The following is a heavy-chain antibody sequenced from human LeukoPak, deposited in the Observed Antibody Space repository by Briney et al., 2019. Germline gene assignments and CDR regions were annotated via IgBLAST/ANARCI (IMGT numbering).Heavy chain of an antibody. CDR2: ISGSGGST. D-gene: IGHD4-17*01. CDR1: GFTFSSYA. J-gene: IGHJ4*02. Sequence: GGSLRLSCAASGFTFSSYAMSWVRQAPGKGLEWVSAISGSGGSTYYADSVKGRFTISRDNSKNTLYLQMNSLRAEDTAVYYCARVQNDYGDYYFDYWGQGTLVTVSS. CDR3: ARVQNDYGDYYFDY. V-gene: IGHV3-23*01.